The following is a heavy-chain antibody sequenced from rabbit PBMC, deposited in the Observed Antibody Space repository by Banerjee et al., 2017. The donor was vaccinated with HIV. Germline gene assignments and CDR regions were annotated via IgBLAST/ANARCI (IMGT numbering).Heavy chain of an antibody. J-gene: IGHJ2*01. D-gene: IGHD1-1*01. CDR2: IDSSDGDT. V-gene: IGHV1S45*01. CDR1: GFSFSSNW. CDR3: ARNYVNTFDP. Sequence: LGESGGGLVKPGGTLTLTCTVSGFSFSSNWICWVRQAPGKGLEWISCIDSSDGDTDYANWPKGRFTISKASSTTVTLQMTSLTAADTATYFCARNYVNTFDPWGPGTLVTVS.